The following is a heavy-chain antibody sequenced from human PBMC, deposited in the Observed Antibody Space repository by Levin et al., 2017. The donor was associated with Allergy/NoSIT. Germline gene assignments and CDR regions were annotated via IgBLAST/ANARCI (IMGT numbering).Heavy chain of an antibody. Sequence: NTSETLSLTCAVYGGSLGGYYWTWIRQPPGRGLEWIGEVHNSGGTNYKPSLKSRVIISLDTSKNQFSLELRSVTAADTAVYYCARRVRYYDYVRGSYRYNWFDPWGQGTLVTVSS. V-gene: IGHV4-34*01. J-gene: IGHJ5*02. D-gene: IGHD3-16*02. CDR1: GGSLGGYY. CDR3: ARRVRYYDYVRGSYRYNWFDP. CDR2: VHNSGGT.